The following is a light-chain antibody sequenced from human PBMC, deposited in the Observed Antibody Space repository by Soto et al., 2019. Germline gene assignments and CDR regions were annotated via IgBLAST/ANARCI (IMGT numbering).Light chain of an antibody. CDR2: GAS. Sequence: EIVLTPSPGTLPLSPGERATLSCRASERVSSSHLAWYQQKPGQAPRLLIYGASSRSTGIPDRFSGSGSGTDFTLTISRLEPEDFAVYYCQHYGSSRNTFGQGTRLESK. J-gene: IGKJ5*01. CDR1: ERVSSSH. CDR3: QHYGSSRNT. V-gene: IGKV3-20*01.